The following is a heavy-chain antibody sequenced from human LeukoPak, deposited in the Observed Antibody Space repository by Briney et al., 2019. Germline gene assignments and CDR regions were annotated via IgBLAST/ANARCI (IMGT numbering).Heavy chain of an antibody. CDR3: ARWRGSTSERSDY. J-gene: IGHJ4*02. CDR2: IKQDGSAK. D-gene: IGHD2-2*01. V-gene: IGHV3-7*01. Sequence: GGSLRLSCTASGFTFSDYRMTWVRQAPGKGLEWVANIKQDGSAKYYVDSVKGRFTISRDNAKNSLYLQMDSLRVEDTATYYCARWRGSTSERSDYWGQGTLVTISS. CDR1: GFTFSDYR.